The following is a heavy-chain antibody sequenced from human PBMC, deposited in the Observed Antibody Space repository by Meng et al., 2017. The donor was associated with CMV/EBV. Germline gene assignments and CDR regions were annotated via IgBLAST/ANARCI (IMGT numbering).Heavy chain of an antibody. CDR3: ARGGSRGGTSNFDY. J-gene: IGHJ4*02. CDR1: GGTVSSYT. D-gene: IGHD1-1*01. Sequence: AGGTVSSYTISWVRQAHGQGVEWMGRISPILGIENDTQKFQSRDTITADKSKSTVYMELSRLRSEDTAVYYCARGGSRGGTSNFDYWGQGTLVTVSS. V-gene: IGHV1-69*02. CDR2: ISPILGIE.